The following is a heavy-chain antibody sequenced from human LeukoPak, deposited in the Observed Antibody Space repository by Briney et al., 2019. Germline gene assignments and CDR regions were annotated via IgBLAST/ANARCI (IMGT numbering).Heavy chain of an antibody. CDR2: INPNSCGT. V-gene: IGHV1-2*02. CDR1: GYTLTEYY. D-gene: IGHD3-10*01. Sequence: ASVPVSCQACGYTLTEYYMHWVRQAPAQGRAGVGWINPNSCGTNYAQKFQGRVTMTRDTSISTAYKELSRPRSDDTAVYYCARLTSTLLFDYWGQGTMVTVSS. CDR3: ARLTSTLLFDY. J-gene: IGHJ4*02.